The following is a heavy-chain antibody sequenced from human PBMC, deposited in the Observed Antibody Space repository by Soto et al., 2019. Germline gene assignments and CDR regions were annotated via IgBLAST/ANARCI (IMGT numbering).Heavy chain of an antibody. CDR1: GGSISGHY. CDR3: ARGPYYDLIWNYYYMDV. J-gene: IGHJ6*03. CDR2: IYYRGST. D-gene: IGHD3-16*01. V-gene: IGHV4-59*08. Sequence: QVQLQESGPGLVKPSETLSLSCNVSGGSISGHYWSWVRQTPGKGLEWSGYIYYRGSTNYTPSLKIPLTISLDTSKHHFSLRLTSVTAADTAVYYCARGPYYDLIWNYYYMDVWGKGTTVTVSS.